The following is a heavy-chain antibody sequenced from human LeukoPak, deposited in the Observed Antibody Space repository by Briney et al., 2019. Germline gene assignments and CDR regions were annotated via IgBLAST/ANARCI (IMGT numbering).Heavy chain of an antibody. J-gene: IGHJ4*02. CDR3: VKVAYCSGGSCYSFDY. D-gene: IGHD2-15*01. Sequence: GGSLRLSCSASGFTFSSYAMHWVRQAPGKGLEYVSAISSNGGSTYYADSVKGRFTISRDNSKNTLCLQMSSLRAEDTAVYYCVKVAYCSGGSCYSFDYWGQGTLVTVSS. V-gene: IGHV3-64D*09. CDR1: GFTFSSYA. CDR2: ISSNGGST.